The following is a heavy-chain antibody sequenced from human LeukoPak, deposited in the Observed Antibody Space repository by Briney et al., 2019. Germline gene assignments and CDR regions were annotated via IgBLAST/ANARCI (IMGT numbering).Heavy chain of an antibody. Sequence: PSETLSLTCAVYSGSFSGYYWSWIRQPPGKGLEWIGEINHSGSTNYNPSLKSRVTISVDTSKNQFSLKLSSVTAADTAVYYCARAGRDYYGSGSYRRGVDYWGQGTLVTVSS. J-gene: IGHJ4*02. D-gene: IGHD3-10*01. CDR3: ARAGRDYYGSGSYRRGVDY. CDR2: INHSGST. CDR1: SGSFSGYY. V-gene: IGHV4-34*01.